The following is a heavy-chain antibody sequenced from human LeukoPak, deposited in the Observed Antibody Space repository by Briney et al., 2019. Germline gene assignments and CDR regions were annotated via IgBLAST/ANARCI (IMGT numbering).Heavy chain of an antibody. CDR3: TRSGYSGSYYFDY. Sequence: GGSLRLSCTASGFTFGDYAMSWVRQAPGKGLEWVSFIRSKAYGGTTEYAASVKGRFTISRDDSKSIAYLQMNSLKTEDTAVYYCTRSGYSGSYYFDYWGQGTLVTVSS. J-gene: IGHJ4*02. V-gene: IGHV3-49*04. CDR1: GFTFGDYA. CDR2: IRSKAYGGTT. D-gene: IGHD5-12*01.